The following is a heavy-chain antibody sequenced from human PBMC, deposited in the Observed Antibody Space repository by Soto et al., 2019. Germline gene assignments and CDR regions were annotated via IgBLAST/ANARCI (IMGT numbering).Heavy chain of an antibody. D-gene: IGHD3-16*01. CDR2: IYYSGST. Sequence: PSETLSLTCTVSGGSISSGGYYWSWIRQHPGKGLEWIGYIYYSGSTYYNPSLKSRVTISVDTSKNQFSLKLSSVTAADTAVYYCAREGRGGDYYGMDVWGQGTTVTVSS. CDR3: AREGRGGDYYGMDV. J-gene: IGHJ6*02. CDR1: GGSISSGGYY. V-gene: IGHV4-31*03.